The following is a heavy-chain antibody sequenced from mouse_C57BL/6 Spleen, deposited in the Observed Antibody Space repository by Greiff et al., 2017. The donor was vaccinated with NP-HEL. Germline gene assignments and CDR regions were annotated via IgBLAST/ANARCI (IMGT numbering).Heavy chain of an antibody. D-gene: IGHD2-3*01. J-gene: IGHJ2*01. CDR1: GYAFSSSW. CDR3: ARYDGYLYYFDY. V-gene: IGHV1-82*01. CDR2: IYPGDGDT. Sequence: VKLMESGPELVKPGASVKISCKASGYAFSSSWMNWVKQRPGKGLEWIGRIYPGDGDTNYNGKFKGKATLTADKSSSTAYMQLSSLTSEDSAVYFCARYDGYLYYFDYWGQGTTLTVSS.